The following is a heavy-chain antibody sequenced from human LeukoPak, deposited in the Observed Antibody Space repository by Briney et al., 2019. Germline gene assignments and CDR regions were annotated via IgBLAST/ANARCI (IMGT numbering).Heavy chain of an antibody. Sequence: GGSLRLSCAASGFTFSSYAMSWVRQAPGKGLEWVSAITDSGGSTYYADSVKGRFTISRDNSKNTLYLQMNSLRSEDTAVYYCAKEMFSGCIVVVPAAYGDAFDIWGQGTMVTVSS. J-gene: IGHJ3*02. CDR3: AKEMFSGCIVVVPAAYGDAFDI. CDR2: ITDSGGST. CDR1: GFTFSSYA. V-gene: IGHV3-23*01. D-gene: IGHD2-2*01.